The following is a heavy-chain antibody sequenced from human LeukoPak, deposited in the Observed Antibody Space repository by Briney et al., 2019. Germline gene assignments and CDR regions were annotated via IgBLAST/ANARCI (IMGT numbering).Heavy chain of an antibody. CDR3: ASHGVWTAFDI. J-gene: IGHJ3*02. CDR2: IKHSGST. CDR1: GGSFSGYY. D-gene: IGHD3-16*01. Sequence: SETLSLTCAVYGGSFSGYYWSWIRQPPGKGLEWIGEIKHSGSTNYNPSLKSRVTISVDTSKNQFSLKLSSVTAADTAVYYCASHGVWTAFDIWGQGTMVTVSS. V-gene: IGHV4-34*01.